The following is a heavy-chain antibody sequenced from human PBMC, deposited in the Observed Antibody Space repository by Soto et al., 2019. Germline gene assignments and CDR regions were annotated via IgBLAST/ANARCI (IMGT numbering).Heavy chain of an antibody. CDR3: ARYDLAIFDQ. V-gene: IGHV4-4*02. D-gene: IGHD2-21*02. CDR1: GDSIASSYW. J-gene: IGHJ4*02. CDR2: IYHSGTT. Sequence: FLTCVVSGDSIASSYWWSWVRQPPGKGLEWIGEIYHSGTTNYNPSLKSRVTILQDKSNNQFSLRLDSVTAADTAVYYCARYDLAIFDQWGQGTLVTVAS.